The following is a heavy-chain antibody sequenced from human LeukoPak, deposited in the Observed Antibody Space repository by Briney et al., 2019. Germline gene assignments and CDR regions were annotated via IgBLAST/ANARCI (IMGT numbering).Heavy chain of an antibody. J-gene: IGHJ4*02. D-gene: IGHD3-10*01. Sequence: GGSLRLSCAVSGFTFSSYSMNWVRQAPGKGLEWVSSISSSSNYIYYADSVKGRFTISRDNAKNSLYLQMNSLRAEDTAVYYCARGFSYYFDYWGQGSLVTVSS. CDR3: ARGFSYYFDY. CDR2: ISSSSNYI. CDR1: GFTFSSYS. V-gene: IGHV3-21*01.